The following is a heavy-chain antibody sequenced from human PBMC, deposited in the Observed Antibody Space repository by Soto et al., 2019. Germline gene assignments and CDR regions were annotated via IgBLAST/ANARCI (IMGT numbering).Heavy chain of an antibody. CDR2: ISAYNGNT. CDR3: ARGKDIVEVGAFDV. D-gene: IGHD2-15*01. J-gene: IGHJ3*01. Sequence: ASVKVSCMASGYTFTSYGISWVRQAPAQGLEWMGWISAYNGNTNYALKLQGRVTMTTDTYTSKPYVELSSLRSDDTAGYYCARGKDIVEVGAFDVWGQGAMVIVS. CDR1: GYTFTSYG. V-gene: IGHV1-18*04.